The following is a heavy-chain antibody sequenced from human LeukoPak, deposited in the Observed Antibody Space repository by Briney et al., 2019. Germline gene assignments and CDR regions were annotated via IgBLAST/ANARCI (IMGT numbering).Heavy chain of an antibody. D-gene: IGHD3-9*01. CDR3: SRLGHDTLTGPIDD. J-gene: IGHJ4*02. CDR1: GFTFSGSA. V-gene: IGHV3-73*01. Sequence: PGGSLRLSCAASGFTFSGSAMHWVRQASGRGLDWVGRIRSKANNYATTYGASVKGRFTISRDDSKNTAYLQMNSLKTEDTAVYYCSRLGHDTLTGPIDDWGQGTLVTVSS. CDR2: IRSKANNYAT.